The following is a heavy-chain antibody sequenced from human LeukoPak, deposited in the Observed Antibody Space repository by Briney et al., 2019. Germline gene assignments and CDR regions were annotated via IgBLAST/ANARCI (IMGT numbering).Heavy chain of an antibody. CDR2: ISGGGGST. Sequence: GGSLRLSCAASGFTVSSNAMTWVRQAPGKRLEGVSSISGGGGSTYYADSVKGRFTISRDNSKNTLYMQMNSLRAEDTAKYYCAKEILRYSYGFDCWGQGTLVIVSS. CDR3: AKEILRYSYGFDC. CDR1: GFTVSSNA. D-gene: IGHD5-18*01. J-gene: IGHJ4*02. V-gene: IGHV3-23*01.